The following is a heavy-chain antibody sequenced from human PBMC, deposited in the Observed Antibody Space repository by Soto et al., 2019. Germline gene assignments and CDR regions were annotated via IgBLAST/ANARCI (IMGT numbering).Heavy chain of an antibody. V-gene: IGHV3-33*01. J-gene: IGHJ4*02. CDR1: GFTFSSYG. D-gene: IGHD3-10*01. CDR3: ARDPAGRGVTLEPPDY. CDR2: IWYDGSNK. Sequence: GGSLRLSCAASGFTFSSYGMHWVRQAPGKGLEWVAVIWYDGSNKYYADSVKGRFTISRDNSKNTLYLQMNSLRAEDTAVYYCARDPAGRGVTLEPPDYWGQGTLGTVAS.